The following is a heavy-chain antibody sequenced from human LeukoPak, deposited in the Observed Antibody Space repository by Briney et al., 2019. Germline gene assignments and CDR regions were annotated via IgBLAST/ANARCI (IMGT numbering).Heavy chain of an antibody. CDR1: GYTFTGYY. D-gene: IGHD6-6*01. Sequence: ASVRVSCTASGYTFTGYYMHWVRQAPGQGLEWMGWINPNSGGTNYAQKFQGRVTMTRDTSISTAYMELSRLRPDDTAVYYCARVVPRYSSSSLYYFDYWGQGTLVTVSS. V-gene: IGHV1-2*02. J-gene: IGHJ4*02. CDR3: ARVVPRYSSSSLYYFDY. CDR2: INPNSGGT.